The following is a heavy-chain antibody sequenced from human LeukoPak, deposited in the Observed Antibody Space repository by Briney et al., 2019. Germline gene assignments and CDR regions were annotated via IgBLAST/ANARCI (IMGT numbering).Heavy chain of an antibody. Sequence: GGSLRLSCAASGFTFSSYSMNWVRQAPGKGLEWVSSISSSSSYIYYADSVKGRFTISRDNAKNSLYLQMNSLRAEDTAVYYCARFGDCSSTSCYPGNGFDPWGQGTLVTVSS. V-gene: IGHV3-21*04. CDR1: GFTFSSYS. CDR3: ARFGDCSSTSCYPGNGFDP. D-gene: IGHD2-2*01. CDR2: ISSSSSYI. J-gene: IGHJ5*02.